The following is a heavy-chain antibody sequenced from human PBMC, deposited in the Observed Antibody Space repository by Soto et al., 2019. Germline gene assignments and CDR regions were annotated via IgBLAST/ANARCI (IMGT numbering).Heavy chain of an antibody. J-gene: IGHJ4*02. CDR3: ARGYCSSTSCLYFDY. D-gene: IGHD2-2*01. CDR2: INPNRGGT. V-gene: IGHV1-2*04. Sequence: QVPLVQSGAEVKKPGASVKVYCKASGYTFTGYYMHWVRQAPGQGLERMGWINPNRGGTHYAQKFQGWVTMTRDTSISTAYMELSRLRSDDTAVYYCARGYCSSTSCLYFDYWGQGTLVTVSS. CDR1: GYTFTGYY.